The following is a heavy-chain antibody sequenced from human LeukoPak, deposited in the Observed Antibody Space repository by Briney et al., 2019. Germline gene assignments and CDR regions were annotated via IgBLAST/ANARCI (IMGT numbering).Heavy chain of an antibody. Sequence: PSETLSLTCTVSGGSVSSGSYYWSWIRQPPGKGLEWIGYIYYSGSTNYNPSLKSRVTISVDTSKNQFSLKLSSVTAADTAVYYCARVIDWTETDTTLPPHNWFDPRGQGTLVTVSS. CDR3: ARVIDWTETDTTLPPHNWFDP. V-gene: IGHV4-61*01. D-gene: IGHD1-26*01. CDR2: IYYSGST. CDR1: GGSVSSGSYY. J-gene: IGHJ5*02.